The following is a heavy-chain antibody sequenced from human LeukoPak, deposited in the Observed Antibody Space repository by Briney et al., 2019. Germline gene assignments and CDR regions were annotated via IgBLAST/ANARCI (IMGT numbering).Heavy chain of an antibody. CDR3: TRHYYDSSGYPFDI. J-gene: IGHJ3*02. CDR2: IRSKANSYAT. CDR1: GFTFSGSA. V-gene: IGHV3-73*01. Sequence: GGSLRLSCAASGFTFSGSAMHWVRQASGKGLEWVGRIRSKANSYATAYAASVKGRFTISRDDSKNTAYRQMNSLKTEDTAVYYCTRHYYDSSGYPFDIWGQGTMVTVSS. D-gene: IGHD3-22*01.